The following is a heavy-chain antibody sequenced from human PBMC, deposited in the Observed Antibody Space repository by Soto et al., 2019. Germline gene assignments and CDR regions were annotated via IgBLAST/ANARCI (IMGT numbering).Heavy chain of an antibody. Sequence: PGGSLRLSCEASGFSFSTCGMHWVRQAPGKGLEWVAAIFHDGSEKYYAHSVKGRFAISRDNSKNTLYLQMSSLRAEDTAVYYCARDQADILTGYPDYWGQGTLVTVSS. CDR1: GFSFSTCG. J-gene: IGHJ4*02. CDR2: IFHDGSEK. V-gene: IGHV3-33*01. D-gene: IGHD3-9*01. CDR3: ARDQADILTGYPDY.